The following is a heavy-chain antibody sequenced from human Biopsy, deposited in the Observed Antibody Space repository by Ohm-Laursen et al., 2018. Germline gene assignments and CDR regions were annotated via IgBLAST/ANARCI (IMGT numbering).Heavy chain of an antibody. CDR2: IYADGST. Sequence: GSLRLSCSASGITVSKSYMRWVRQAPGKGLEWVSIIYADGSTYSADSVKGRFTISRDNSENTLYLQMNSLRAEDTALYYCATSAIGFYRQGMDVWGQGTTVTVSS. D-gene: IGHD2-2*01. CDR3: ATSAIGFYRQGMDV. J-gene: IGHJ6*02. V-gene: IGHV3-66*01. CDR1: GITVSKSY.